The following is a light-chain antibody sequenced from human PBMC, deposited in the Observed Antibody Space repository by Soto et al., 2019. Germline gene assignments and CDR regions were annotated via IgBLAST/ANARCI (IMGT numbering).Light chain of an antibody. CDR1: SSDIGGYYY. CDR2: QVT. Sequence: QSVLTQPPAASGSPGQSVTIPCTGTSSDIGGYYYVSWYQHHPGKAPKLLIYQVTNRPSRVSNRFSGSKSGNTASLTISGLQADDEADYYCTSYSSSDIFYVFGTGTKVTVL. V-gene: IGLV2-14*01. J-gene: IGLJ1*01. CDR3: TSYSSSDIFYV.